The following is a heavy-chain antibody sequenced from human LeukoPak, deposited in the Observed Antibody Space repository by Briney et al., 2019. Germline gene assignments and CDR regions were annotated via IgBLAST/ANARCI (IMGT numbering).Heavy chain of an antibody. J-gene: IGHJ4*02. CDR3: AKDDLNGGNSE. Sequence: GGSLRLSCAASGFTFSSYAMSWVRQAPGKGLEWVSAISGSGGSTYYADSVKGRFTISRDNSKNTLYLQMNSLRAEDTAVYYRAKDDLNGGNSEWGQGTLVTVSS. D-gene: IGHD2-21*02. CDR2: ISGSGGST. V-gene: IGHV3-23*01. CDR1: GFTFSSYA.